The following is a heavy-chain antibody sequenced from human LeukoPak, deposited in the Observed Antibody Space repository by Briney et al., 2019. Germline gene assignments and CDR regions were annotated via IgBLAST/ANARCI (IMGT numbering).Heavy chain of an antibody. D-gene: IGHD5-24*01. J-gene: IGHJ4*02. CDR3: ARGDVEMATTNHFDF. V-gene: IGHV5-51*01. CDR2: IYPDDSDT. CDR1: GYSFINHW. Sequence: GESLKISCKGFGYSFINHWIGWVRQMPGKGLEWMGIIYPDDSDTRYSPAFQGQVIISADKSISTSFLQWSSLQASDTAMYYCARGDVEMATTNHFDFWGQGTLVTVSS.